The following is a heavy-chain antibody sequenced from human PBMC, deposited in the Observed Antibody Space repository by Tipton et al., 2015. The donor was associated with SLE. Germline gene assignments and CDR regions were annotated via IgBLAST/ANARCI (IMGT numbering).Heavy chain of an antibody. J-gene: IGHJ4*02. V-gene: IGHV3-30*04. CDR3: ATHVGNALDY. D-gene: IGHD2-15*01. CDR1: GFTFSSYA. CDR2: ISYDGSNK. Sequence: RSLRLSCAASGFTFSSYAVHWVRQAPGKGLEWVAVISYDGSNKYYADSVKGRFTISRDNHQNTLYLQMDSLRDEDTAVYYCATHVGNALDYWGQGTLVSVSS.